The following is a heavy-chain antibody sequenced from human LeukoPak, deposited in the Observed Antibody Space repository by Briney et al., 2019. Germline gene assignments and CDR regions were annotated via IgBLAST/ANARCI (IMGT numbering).Heavy chain of an antibody. V-gene: IGHV1-69*05. CDR1: GGTFSSYA. D-gene: IGHD3-22*01. CDR3: ARGRMNLYYYDSGGYRGDWFDP. J-gene: IGHJ5*02. CDR2: IIPIFGTA. Sequence: GASVKVSCQASGGTFSSYAISWVRQAPGQGLEWMGGIIPIFGTASYAQKFQGRVTITTDESTSTAYMELSSLRSEDTAVYYCARGRMNLYYYDSGGYRGDWFDPWGQGTLVTVSS.